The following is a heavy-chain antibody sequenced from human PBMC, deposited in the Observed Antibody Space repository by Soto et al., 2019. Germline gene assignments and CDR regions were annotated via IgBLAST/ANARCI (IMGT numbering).Heavy chain of an antibody. Sequence: SETLSLTCTVSGGSISSSSYYWGWIRQPPGKGLEWIGSIYYTGTTYYSPSLKSRVTISVDTSKNQVSLKLSSVTAADTAVYFCSRGSYYYDNSGYYYAYWGQGTLVTVSS. V-gene: IGHV4-39*01. CDR1: GGSISSSSYY. J-gene: IGHJ4*02. D-gene: IGHD3-22*01. CDR3: SRGSYYYDNSGYYYAY. CDR2: IYYTGTT.